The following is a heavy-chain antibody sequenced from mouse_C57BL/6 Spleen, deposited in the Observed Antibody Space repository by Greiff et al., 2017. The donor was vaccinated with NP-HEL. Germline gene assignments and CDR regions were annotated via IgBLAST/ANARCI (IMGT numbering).Heavy chain of an antibody. Sequence: VQLQQSGAELVKPGASVKLSCKASGYTFTSYWMQWVKQRPGQGLEWIGEIDPSDSYTNYNQKFKGKATLTVDTSSSTAYMQLSSLTSEDSAVYYCARRGGTGAYWGQGTLVTVSA. J-gene: IGHJ3*01. CDR3: ARRGGTGAY. D-gene: IGHD3-3*01. CDR2: IDPSDSYT. CDR1: GYTFTSYW. V-gene: IGHV1-50*01.